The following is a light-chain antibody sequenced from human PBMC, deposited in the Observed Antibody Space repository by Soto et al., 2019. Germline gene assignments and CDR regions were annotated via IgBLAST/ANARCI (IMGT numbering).Light chain of an antibody. CDR3: QQSYSAPFT. Sequence: DIQMTQSPSSLSASVGDRVTITCRASQRTDSYLNWYQQKPGKAPKLLIYAAFRLQSGVPSRFTGSGSGADFTLTISSLQPEDFATYHCQQSYSAPFTFGQGTKLEIK. V-gene: IGKV1-39*01. J-gene: IGKJ2*01. CDR1: QRTDSY. CDR2: AAF.